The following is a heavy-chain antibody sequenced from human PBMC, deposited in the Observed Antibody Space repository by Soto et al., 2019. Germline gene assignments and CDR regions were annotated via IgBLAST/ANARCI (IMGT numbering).Heavy chain of an antibody. CDR3: ARACHYYGSGSYSDFDY. Sequence: ESGGGVVQPGTSLRRSCAASGFTFSSHAMHWVRQAPGRRLEWVALISYDGGNKDYTDSVKGRFTISRDDSKNTLYLHMNSLRSEDTAVYYCARACHYYGSGSYSDFDYWGQGTLVTVSS. CDR1: GFTFSSHA. D-gene: IGHD3-10*01. J-gene: IGHJ4*02. V-gene: IGHV3-30-3*01. CDR2: ISYDGGNK.